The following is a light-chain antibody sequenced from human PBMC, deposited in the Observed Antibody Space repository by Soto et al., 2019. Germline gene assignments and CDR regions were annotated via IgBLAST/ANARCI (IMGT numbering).Light chain of an antibody. CDR3: LQYHYWPWT. V-gene: IGKV3-15*01. CDR1: QSATNK. CDR2: DAS. J-gene: IGKJ1*01. Sequence: EMLMTQSPASLSVSPGEKVSLSCWASQSATNKLAWYQQRPGQPPRLLLYDASTRATGVPATFSGSGSGTDFTLTISSLQSEDLGFYYCLQYHYWPWTFGQGTKV.